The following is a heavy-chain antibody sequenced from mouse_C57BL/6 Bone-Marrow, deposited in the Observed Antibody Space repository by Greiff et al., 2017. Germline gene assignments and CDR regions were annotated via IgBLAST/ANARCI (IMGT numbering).Heavy chain of an antibody. CDR2: IHPSDSDT. V-gene: IGHV1-74*01. CDR3: VIRFTTGVWYAMDS. CDR1: GYNFNSYW. J-gene: IGHJ4*01. D-gene: IGHD1-1*01. Sequence: QVQLQQPGAELVKPGASVKVSCKASGYNFNSYWMHWVKQRTGQGLEWIGRIHPSDSDTNYDQKFKGKATLTVDTSSSTAYMQLSSLTSEDSPVYFCVIRFTTGVWYAMDSWGLGTSVSASS.